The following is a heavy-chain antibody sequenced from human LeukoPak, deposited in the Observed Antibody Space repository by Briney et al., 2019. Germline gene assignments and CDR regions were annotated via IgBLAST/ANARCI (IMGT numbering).Heavy chain of an antibody. J-gene: IGHJ3*01. D-gene: IGHD1-26*01. CDR1: GLTFSSYA. CDR3: ARVIGWDEPFDL. CDR2: ISYDGSNK. V-gene: IGHV3-30*04. Sequence: GGSLRLSCAASGLTFSSYAMHWVRQAPGKGLEWVAVISYDGSNKYYADSVKGRFTISRDNSKNTLYLQMNSLRAEDTAVYYCARVIGWDEPFDLWGHGTLVTVSS.